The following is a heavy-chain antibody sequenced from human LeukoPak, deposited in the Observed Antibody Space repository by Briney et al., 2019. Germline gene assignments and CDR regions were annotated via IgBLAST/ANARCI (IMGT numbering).Heavy chain of an antibody. V-gene: IGHV3-74*01. CDR1: GFTFGNHW. J-gene: IGHJ4*02. Sequence: GGSLRLSCAASGFTFGNHWMHWVRQGPGKGLVWVSRISSDGTSKNYAGSVKGRFTISRDNAKSTPYLQMNSLRAEDTAVYYCARGSLGSHDYWGQGTLVIVSS. D-gene: IGHD2-15*01. CDR3: ARGSLGSHDY. CDR2: ISSDGTSK.